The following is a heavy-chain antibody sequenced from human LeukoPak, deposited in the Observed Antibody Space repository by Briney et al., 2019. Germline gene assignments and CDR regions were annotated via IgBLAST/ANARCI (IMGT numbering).Heavy chain of an antibody. Sequence: ASVKVSCKASGYTFTGYYMHWVRQAPGQGLEWMGWINPNSGGTNYAQKFQGRVTMTRDTSISTAYMELSRLRSDDTAVYYCARGPRQGAAGTWSPTSNWFDPWGQGTLVTVSS. D-gene: IGHD6-13*01. CDR1: GYTFTGYY. CDR2: INPNSGGT. J-gene: IGHJ5*02. CDR3: ARGPRQGAAGTWSPTSNWFDP. V-gene: IGHV1-2*02.